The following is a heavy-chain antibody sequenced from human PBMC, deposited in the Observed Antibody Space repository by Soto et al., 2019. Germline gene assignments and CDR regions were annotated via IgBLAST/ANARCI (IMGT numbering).Heavy chain of an antibody. J-gene: IGHJ5*02. D-gene: IGHD6-19*01. CDR2: ITPNGDGT. CDR3: ARDSARTEGWFDP. Sequence: EVQLVESGGGLVQPGGSLRLSCKASGPTFSTYGMHWVRQAPGKGLEYVAGITPNGDGTYYPDSMKGRFTISRDNSKNTLYLQTGSLRDEDMAVYYCARDSARTEGWFDPWGQGTRVTVSS. CDR1: GPTFSTYG. V-gene: IGHV3-64*07.